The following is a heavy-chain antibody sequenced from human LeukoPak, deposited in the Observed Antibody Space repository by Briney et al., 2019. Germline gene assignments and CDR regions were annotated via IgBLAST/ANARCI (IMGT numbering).Heavy chain of an antibody. CDR3: ARGKQLVHFDY. D-gene: IGHD6-13*01. CDR1: GGSISSGGYY. J-gene: IGHJ4*02. V-gene: IGHV4-31*03. Sequence: SQTLSLTCTVSGGSISSGGYYWSWIRQHPGKGLEWIGYIYYSGSTYYNPSLKSRVTISVVTSKNQFSLKLSSVTAADTAVYYCARGKQLVHFDYWGQGTLVTVSS. CDR2: IYYSGST.